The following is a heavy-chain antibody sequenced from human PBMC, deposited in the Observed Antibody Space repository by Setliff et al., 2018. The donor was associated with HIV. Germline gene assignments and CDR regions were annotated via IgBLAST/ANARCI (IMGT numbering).Heavy chain of an antibody. D-gene: IGHD3-22*01. CDR3: AREKIVVLRAYHFDY. J-gene: IGHJ4*02. Sequence: PGGSLRLSCAASGVTFNAYCLDWVRQAPGKGLEWVARSRNRVDSYSTEYAASVKGRFTISRDESETSVYLQMNSLKTADTAVYYCAREKIVVLRAYHFDYWGLGTLVTVSS. CDR1: GVTFNAYC. V-gene: IGHV3-72*01. CDR2: SRNRVDSYST.